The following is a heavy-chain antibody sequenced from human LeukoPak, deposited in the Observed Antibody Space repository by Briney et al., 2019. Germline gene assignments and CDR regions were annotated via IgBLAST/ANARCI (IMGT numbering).Heavy chain of an antibody. CDR1: GFTFITYA. J-gene: IGHJ4*02. CDR3: VRGGGVVAGTYDY. CDR2: ISNNGEDT. D-gene: IGHD6-19*01. V-gene: IGHV3-64*02. Sequence: GGSVRLSCAACGFTFITYAFLWVRQARGKGLEYVSAISNNGEDTYYADSVQGRFTISRDNSKNTLYLQMGSLRAEDMAVYYCVRGGGVVAGTYDYWGQGTLVTVSS.